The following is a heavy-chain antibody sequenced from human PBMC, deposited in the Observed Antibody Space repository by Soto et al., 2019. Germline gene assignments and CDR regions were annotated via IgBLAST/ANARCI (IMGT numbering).Heavy chain of an antibody. Sequence: SVKVSCKASGGTFSSYAISWVRQAPGQGLEWMGGIIPIFGTANYAQKFQGRVTITADESTSTAYMELSSLRSEDTAVYYCARVRVGATGRYAFDIWGQGTMVTVSS. CDR1: GGTFSSYA. CDR3: ARVRVGATGRYAFDI. D-gene: IGHD1-26*01. V-gene: IGHV1-69*13. J-gene: IGHJ3*02. CDR2: IIPIFGTA.